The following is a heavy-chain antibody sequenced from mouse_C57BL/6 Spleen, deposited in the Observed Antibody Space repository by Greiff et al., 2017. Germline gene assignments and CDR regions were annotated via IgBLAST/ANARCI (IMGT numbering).Heavy chain of an antibody. V-gene: IGHV3-6*01. CDR1: GYSITSGYY. Sequence: DVQLVESGPGLVKPSQSLSLTCSVTGYSITSGYYWNWIRQFPGNKLEWMGYISYDGSNNYNPSLKNRISITRDTSKNQFFLKLNSVTTEDTATYYCARAETYYSNPYYFDYWGQGTTLTVSS. CDR2: ISYDGSN. CDR3: ARAETYYSNPYYFDY. J-gene: IGHJ2*01. D-gene: IGHD2-5*01.